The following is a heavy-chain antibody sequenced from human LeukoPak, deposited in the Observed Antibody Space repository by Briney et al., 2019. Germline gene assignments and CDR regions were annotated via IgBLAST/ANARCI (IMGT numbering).Heavy chain of an antibody. CDR1: GGTFSSYA. V-gene: IGHV1-69*13. J-gene: IGHJ4*02. CDR3: ARDGDCSGGSCSFDY. D-gene: IGHD2-15*01. Sequence: SVKVSCKASGGTFSSYAISWVRQAPGQGLEWMGGIIPTFGTANYAQKFQGRVTITADESTSTAYMELSSLRSEDTAVYYCARDGDCSGGSCSFDYWGQGTLVTVSS. CDR2: IIPTFGTA.